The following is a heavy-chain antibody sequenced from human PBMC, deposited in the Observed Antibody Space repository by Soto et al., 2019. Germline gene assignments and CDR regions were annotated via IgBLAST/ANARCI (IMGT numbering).Heavy chain of an antibody. CDR2: IKSKTDGGTT. Sequence: GSLRLSYAASGFNFSNACMNWGRQAPGKGLEWVGRIKSKTDGGTTDYAAPVKGRFTISRDDSKNTLYLQMNSLKTEDTAVYYCTTALPTYYDYVWGSYRYTSPLDCWGQG. CDR3: TTALPTYYDYVWGSYRYTSPLDC. CDR1: GFNFSNAC. V-gene: IGHV3-15*07. D-gene: IGHD3-16*02. J-gene: IGHJ4*02.